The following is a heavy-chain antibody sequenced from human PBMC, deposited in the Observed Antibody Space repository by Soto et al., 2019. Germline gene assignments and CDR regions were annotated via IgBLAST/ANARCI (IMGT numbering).Heavy chain of an antibody. CDR2: IIPFLGSA. J-gene: IGHJ4*02. D-gene: IGHD3-22*01. CDR1: GGTFKSYV. V-gene: IGHV1-69*01. Sequence: QVQLVQSGAEVKKPGSSVKVSCKPSGGTFKSYVLRWVRHAPGQGLEWMGGIIPFLGSADYAQKFQDRVTINADESTSTAYMELSSLRSEVSAVYYCAGKQFDTSGYSTYGLELWGQGTLVTV. CDR3: AGKQFDTSGYSTYGLEL.